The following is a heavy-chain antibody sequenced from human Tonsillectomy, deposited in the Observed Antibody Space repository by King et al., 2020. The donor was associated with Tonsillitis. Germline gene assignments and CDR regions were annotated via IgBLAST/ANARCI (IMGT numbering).Heavy chain of an antibody. D-gene: IGHD3-3*01. CDR3: AKEDDFWSGGYWYFDL. J-gene: IGHJ2*01. Sequence: VQLVESGGGLVQPGGSLRLSCAASGFTFSSDTISWVRQAPGKGLEWVSAISATGGSTYYADSVKGRLTISRDNSKNTFFLQMNSLRAEDTAIYYCAKEDDFWSGGYWYFDLWGRGTLVTVSS. V-gene: IGHV3-23*04. CDR2: ISATGGST. CDR1: GFTFSSDT.